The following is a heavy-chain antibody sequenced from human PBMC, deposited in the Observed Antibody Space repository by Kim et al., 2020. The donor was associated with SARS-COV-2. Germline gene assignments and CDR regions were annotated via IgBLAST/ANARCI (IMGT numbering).Heavy chain of an antibody. Sequence: TYYADSGKGRFTVSRDNSRNTLYLQMSSLRVEDTAVYYCARGSGNYDYWGQGTLVTVSS. D-gene: IGHD1-26*01. J-gene: IGHJ4*02. CDR2: T. V-gene: IGHV3-23*01. CDR3: ARGSGNYDY.